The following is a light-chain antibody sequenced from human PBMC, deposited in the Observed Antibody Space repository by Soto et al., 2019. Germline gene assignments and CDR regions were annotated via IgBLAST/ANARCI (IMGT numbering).Light chain of an antibody. CDR2: DAS. CDR3: QQYDNLPLT. Sequence: DIQLTQSPSSLSASVGDRVTITCQASQAIITYLNWFQQRPGKAPKLLIYDASHLKTGVPSRFSGSGSGTAFTLTISSLQHEDVGTYYCQQYDNLPLTFGGGTKV. V-gene: IGKV1-33*01. J-gene: IGKJ4*01. CDR1: QAIITY.